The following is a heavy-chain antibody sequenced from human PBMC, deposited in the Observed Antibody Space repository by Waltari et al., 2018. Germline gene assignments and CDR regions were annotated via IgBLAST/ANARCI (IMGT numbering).Heavy chain of an antibody. V-gene: IGHV1-24*01. Sequence: QVQLVQSGAEVKKPGASVKVSCKVSGYTLTELSMHWVRQAHGTGLEWMGGFEPEDGENIYAQKFQGRVTMTEDTSTDTAYMELSSLRSEDTAVYYCATSAPRITMIVVWGQGTLVTVSS. D-gene: IGHD3-22*01. J-gene: IGHJ4*02. CDR2: FEPEDGEN. CDR1: GYTLTELS. CDR3: ATSAPRITMIVV.